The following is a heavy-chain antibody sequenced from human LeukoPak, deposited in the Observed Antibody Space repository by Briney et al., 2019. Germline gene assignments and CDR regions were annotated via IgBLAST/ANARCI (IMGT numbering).Heavy chain of an antibody. CDR1: GYTFTGYY. D-gene: IGHD1-26*01. CDR3: AREEVYGWEPVLFDY. J-gene: IGHJ4*02. Sequence: ASVKVSCKASGYTFTGYYMHWVRQAPGQGLESMGRINPNSGGTNYAQEFQGRVTMTRDTSISTAYMELSRLRSDDTAVYYCAREEVYGWEPVLFDYWGQGTLVTVSS. V-gene: IGHV1-2*06. CDR2: INPNSGGT.